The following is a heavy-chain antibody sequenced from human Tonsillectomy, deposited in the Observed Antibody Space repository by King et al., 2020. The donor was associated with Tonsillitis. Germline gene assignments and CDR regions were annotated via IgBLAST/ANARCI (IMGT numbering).Heavy chain of an antibody. D-gene: IGHD6-19*01. V-gene: IGHV3-49*03. Sequence: VQLVESGGGLGQPGRSLRLSCTASGFTFGDHAMSWFRQAPGKGLEWVGFIRSKAYGGTTEYAASVKGRFTISRDDSKSIAYLQMNSLKTEDTAVYYCTRRGYSSGWYYYYGMDVWGQGTTVIVSS. CDR2: IRSKAYGGTT. J-gene: IGHJ6*02. CDR3: TRRGYSSGWYYYYGMDV. CDR1: GFTFGDHA.